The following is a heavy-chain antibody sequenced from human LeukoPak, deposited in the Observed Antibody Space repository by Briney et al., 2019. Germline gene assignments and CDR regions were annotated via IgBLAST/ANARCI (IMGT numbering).Heavy chain of an antibody. CDR3: AVFSGQRTSTGLSVAGRAYYYYYYMDV. CDR1: GGTFSSYA. J-gene: IGHJ6*03. D-gene: IGHD6-19*01. Sequence: SVKVSCKAPGGTFSSYAISWVRQAPGQGLEWMGGIIPIFGTANYAQKFQDRVTITAAESTSTAYMELSSPRSEDTAVYYCAVFSGQRTSTGLSVAGRAYYYYYYMDVWGKGTTVTVSS. CDR2: IIPIFGTA. V-gene: IGHV1-69*13.